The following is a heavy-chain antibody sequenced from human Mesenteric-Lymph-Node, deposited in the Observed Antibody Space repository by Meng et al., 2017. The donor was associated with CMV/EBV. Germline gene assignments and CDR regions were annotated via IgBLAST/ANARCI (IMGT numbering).Heavy chain of an antibody. Sequence: SRRLSCAASGLTLTGYWMHWVRQGPGKGLEWVAHINSDGSNTDYADSVKGRFTISRDNAKNTLYLQMNSLRVEDTAVYYCAQHDILTYWGQGILVTVSS. J-gene: IGHJ4*02. V-gene: IGHV3-74*01. CDR2: INSDGSNT. CDR3: AQHDILTY. D-gene: IGHD3-9*01. CDR1: GLTLTGYW.